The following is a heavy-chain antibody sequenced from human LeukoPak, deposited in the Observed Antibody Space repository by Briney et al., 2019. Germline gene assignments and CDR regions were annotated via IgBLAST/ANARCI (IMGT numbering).Heavy chain of an antibody. D-gene: IGHD6-19*01. CDR3: AREAPEIGVAGTDYYYYGMHV. CDR2: ISAYNGNT. J-gene: IGHJ6*02. V-gene: IGHV1-18*01. Sequence: ASVKVSCKASVYTFTSYGISWVRQALGQGLEWMGWISAYNGNTNYAQKLQGRVTMTTDTSTNTAYLVQRSLRSDDTAVYYCAREAPEIGVAGTDYYYYGMHVWGQGTTVTVSS. CDR1: VYTFTSYG.